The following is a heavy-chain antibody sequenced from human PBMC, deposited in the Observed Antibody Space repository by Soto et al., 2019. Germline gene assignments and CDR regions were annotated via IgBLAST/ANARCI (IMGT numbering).Heavy chain of an antibody. CDR3: ARGQGTRENWFDP. J-gene: IGHJ5*02. CDR1: GGSISSSNW. D-gene: IGHD3-10*01. V-gene: IGHV4-4*02. Sequence: PSETLSLTCAVSGGSISSSNWCSCVRQPPGKGLEWIGEIYHSGSTNYNPSLKSRVTISVDKSKNQFSLKLSSVTAADTAVYYCARGQGTRENWFDPWGQGTLVTVSS. CDR2: IYHSGST.